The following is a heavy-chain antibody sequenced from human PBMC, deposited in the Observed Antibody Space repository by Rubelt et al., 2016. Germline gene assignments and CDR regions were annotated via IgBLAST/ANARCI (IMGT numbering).Heavy chain of an antibody. CDR3: AKVYYDFWSGYYEDRDAFDI. D-gene: IGHD3-3*01. V-gene: IGHV3-48*04. J-gene: IGHJ3*02. Sequence: GKGLEWVSYISSSSSTIYYADSVKGRFTISRDNAKNSLYLQMNSLRAEDTAVYYCAKVYYDFWSGYYEDRDAFDIWGQGTMVTVSS. CDR2: ISSSSSTI.